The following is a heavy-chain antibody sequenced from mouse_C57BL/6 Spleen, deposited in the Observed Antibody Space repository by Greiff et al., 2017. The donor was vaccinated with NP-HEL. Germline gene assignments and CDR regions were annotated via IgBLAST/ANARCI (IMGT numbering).Heavy chain of an antibody. CDR2: IDPEDGDT. CDR1: GLNIKDYY. V-gene: IGHV14-1*01. D-gene: IGHD1-1*01. Sequence: EVQLQQSGAELVRPGASVKLSCTASGLNIKDYYMHWVKQRPEQGLEWIGRIDPEDGDTEYAPKFQGKATMTADTSSNTAYLQLSSLTSEETAVYYCTSLDYYGSSFFDYLGQGTTLTVSS. J-gene: IGHJ2*01. CDR3: TSLDYYGSSFFDY.